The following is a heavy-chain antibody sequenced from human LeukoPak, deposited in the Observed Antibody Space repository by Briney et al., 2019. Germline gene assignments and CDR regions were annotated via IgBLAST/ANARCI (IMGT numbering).Heavy chain of an antibody. V-gene: IGHV3-48*03. CDR1: GFTFSSYE. CDR3: ARGFWVVRGVVFDY. J-gene: IGHJ4*02. Sequence: GGSLRLSCAASGFTFSSYEMNWVRQAPGKGLEWVSYISSSGSTMYYGDSVKGRFTISRANAKNSLYLQMNSLRAEDSAVYYCARGFWVVRGVVFDYWGQGTLVTVSS. D-gene: IGHD3-10*01. CDR2: ISSSGSTM.